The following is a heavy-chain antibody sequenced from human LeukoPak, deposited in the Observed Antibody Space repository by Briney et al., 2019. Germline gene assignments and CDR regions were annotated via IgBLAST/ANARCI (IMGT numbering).Heavy chain of an antibody. CDR1: GDSVSSNSAA. CDR2: TYYRSKWYN. Sequence: SQTLSLTCAISGDSVSSNSAAWIWIRQSPSRGLEWLGRTYYRSKWYNDYAVSVKSRITINPDTSKNQFSLQLNSVTPEDTAVYYCARDLETCSSTSCYDDAFDIWGQGTMVTVSS. V-gene: IGHV6-1*01. D-gene: IGHD2-2*01. J-gene: IGHJ3*02. CDR3: ARDLETCSSTSCYDDAFDI.